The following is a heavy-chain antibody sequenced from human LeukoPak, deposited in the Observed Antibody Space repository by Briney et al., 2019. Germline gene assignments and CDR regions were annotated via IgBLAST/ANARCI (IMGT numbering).Heavy chain of an antibody. CDR3: ARGGIRDGMYV. V-gene: IGHV1-18*04. CDR1: GYTFTSYG. D-gene: IGHD3-10*01. Sequence: GASAKVSCKASGYTFTSYGFTWVRQAPGQGLEWVGWISAYDGNTNYAQKLQGRVTMTTDTSTSTAYMELRSLRSDDTAVYYCARGGIRDGMYVWGKGTTVTVSS. CDR2: ISAYDGNT. J-gene: IGHJ6*04.